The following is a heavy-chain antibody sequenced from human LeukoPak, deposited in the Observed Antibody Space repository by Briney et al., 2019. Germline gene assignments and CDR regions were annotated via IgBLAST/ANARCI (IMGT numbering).Heavy chain of an antibody. V-gene: IGHV4-59*01. CDR3: ASADSSGYASFDY. CDR1: GGSISSYY. CDR2: IYYSGST. J-gene: IGHJ4*02. Sequence: SETLSLTCTVSGGSISSYYWSWIRQPPGKGLEWIGYIYYSGSTNYNPSTQSRVTISVDTSKNQFSLKRSSVTAADTAVYYCASADSSGYASFDYWGQGTLVTVSS. D-gene: IGHD3-22*01.